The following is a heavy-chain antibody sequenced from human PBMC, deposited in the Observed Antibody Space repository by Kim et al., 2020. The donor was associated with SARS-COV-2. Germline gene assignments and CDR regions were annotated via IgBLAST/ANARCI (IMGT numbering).Heavy chain of an antibody. CDR3: ARIQGSGYYYALDY. V-gene: IGHV2-70*01. J-gene: IGHJ4*02. D-gene: IGHD3-22*01. Sequence: SPALKTKLTISKDTSKNQVVLTMTNMDPADTATYYCARIQGSGYYYALDYWGQGTLVTVSS.